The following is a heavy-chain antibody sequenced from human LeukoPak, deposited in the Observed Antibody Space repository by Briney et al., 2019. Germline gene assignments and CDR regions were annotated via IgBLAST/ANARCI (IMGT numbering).Heavy chain of an antibody. D-gene: IGHD5-24*01. CDR2: IRQDANEK. Sequence: GGSLRLSCAASGFTFSSYWMSWVRQAPGKGLEWVANIRQDANEKNYVDSVKGRYTISRDNAKNSLYLQMNSLRAEDTAVYYCARAMATTSYWGQGTLVTVSS. CDR1: GFTFSSYW. V-gene: IGHV3-7*01. CDR3: ARAMATTSY. J-gene: IGHJ4*02.